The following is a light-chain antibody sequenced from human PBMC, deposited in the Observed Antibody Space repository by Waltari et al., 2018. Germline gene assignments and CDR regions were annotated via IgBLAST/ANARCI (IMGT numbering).Light chain of an antibody. Sequence: QLALTQSPSASASLGASVKLTCTLNSGHSSNVVAWLPQQPEKGPRYLMTVNSDGSHSKGDDIPDRFSGSGSGAERYLTISSLQSEDEADYYCQTGGHGTWVFGGGTKLTVL. J-gene: IGLJ3*02. CDR1: SGHSSNV. CDR3: QTGGHGTWV. V-gene: IGLV4-69*02. CDR2: VNSDGSH.